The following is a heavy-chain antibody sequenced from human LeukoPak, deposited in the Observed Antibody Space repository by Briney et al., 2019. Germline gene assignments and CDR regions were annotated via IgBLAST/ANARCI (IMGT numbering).Heavy chain of an antibody. V-gene: IGHV4-30-2*01. D-gene: IGHD4-23*01. Sequence: PSQTLSLTCAVSGGSISSGGYSWSWIRQPPGKGLEWIGYIYHSGSTYYNPSLKGRVTISVDRSKNQFSLKLSSVTAADTAVYYCARLNYGGNSGLDYWGQGTLVTVSS. J-gene: IGHJ4*02. CDR1: GGSISSGGYS. CDR3: ARLNYGGNSGLDY. CDR2: IYHSGST.